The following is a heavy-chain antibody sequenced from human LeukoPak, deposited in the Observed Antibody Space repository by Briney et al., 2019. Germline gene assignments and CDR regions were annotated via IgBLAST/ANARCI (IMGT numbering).Heavy chain of an antibody. V-gene: IGHV3-11*01. Sequence: PGGSLRLSCAASGFTLSHYYMTWIRQAPGKGLAWISCISSSGDTIYYADSVKGRFTVSRDNAENSLYLQMNSLRAEDTAMYYCARQGSEIDYWGQRTPVTVSS. CDR2: ISSSGDTI. J-gene: IGHJ4*02. CDR3: ARQGSEIDY. CDR1: GFTLSHYY.